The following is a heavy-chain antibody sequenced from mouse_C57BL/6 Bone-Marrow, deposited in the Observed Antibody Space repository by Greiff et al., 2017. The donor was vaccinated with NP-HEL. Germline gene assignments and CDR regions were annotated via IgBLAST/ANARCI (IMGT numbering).Heavy chain of an antibody. V-gene: IGHV1-39*01. CDR3: ARGDYYGSSFDY. CDR2: INPNYGTT. Sequence: EVKVVESGPELVKPGASVKISCKASGYSFTDYNMNWVKQSNGKSLEWIGVINPNYGTTSYNQKFKGKATLTVDQSSSTAYMQLNSLTSEDSAVYYCARGDYYGSSFDYWGQGTTLAVSS. CDR1: GYSFTDYN. D-gene: IGHD1-1*01. J-gene: IGHJ2*01.